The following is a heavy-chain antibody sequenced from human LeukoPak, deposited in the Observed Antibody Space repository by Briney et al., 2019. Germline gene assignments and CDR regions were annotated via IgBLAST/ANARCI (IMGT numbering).Heavy chain of an antibody. Sequence: PSETLSLTCSVSGVSITSNYWSWIRQPPGKGLEWIGYTHHSGSTSYNPSLKSRVTISLDTSNNQFSLKLSSVRATDTAVYYCARSSGHSYGDFDYWGQGTLVTVSS. D-gene: IGHD5-18*01. J-gene: IGHJ4*02. CDR2: THHSGST. V-gene: IGHV4-59*01. CDR3: ARSSGHSYGDFDY. CDR1: GVSITSNY.